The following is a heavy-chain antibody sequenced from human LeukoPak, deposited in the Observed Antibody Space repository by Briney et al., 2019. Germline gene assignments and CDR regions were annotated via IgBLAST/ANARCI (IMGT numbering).Heavy chain of an antibody. CDR3: ARSRDAYNAPDY. Sequence: SETLSLTCTVSGGSISNYYWSWIRQPPGKGLEWIGYIYYSGSTNYNPSLKSRVTISVDTSKNRFSLKLSSVTAADTAVYYCARSRDAYNAPDYWGQGTLVTVSS. CDR1: GGSISNYY. V-gene: IGHV4-59*01. J-gene: IGHJ4*02. D-gene: IGHD5-24*01. CDR2: IYYSGST.